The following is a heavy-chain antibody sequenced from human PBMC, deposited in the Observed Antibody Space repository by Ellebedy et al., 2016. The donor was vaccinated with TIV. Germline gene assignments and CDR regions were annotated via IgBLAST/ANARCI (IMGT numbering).Heavy chain of an antibody. CDR2: IYPGDSDT. D-gene: IGHD3-3*01. Sequence: GGSLRLXXKGSGYSFTSYWIGWVRQVPGKGLEWMGIIYPGDSDTRYSPSFQGQVTISADKSISTAYLQWSSLKASDTAMYYCVTARRILRGDSFDIWGQGTMVTVSS. CDR3: VTARRILRGDSFDI. CDR1: GYSFTSYW. V-gene: IGHV5-51*01. J-gene: IGHJ3*02.